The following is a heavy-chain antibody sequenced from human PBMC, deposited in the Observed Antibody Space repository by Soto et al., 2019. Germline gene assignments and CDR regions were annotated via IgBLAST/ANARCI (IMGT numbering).Heavy chain of an antibody. CDR2: VYYSGST. CDR1: GGCLSGYY. CDR3: ATAYYSYGYFDY. V-gene: IGHV4-59*01. J-gene: IGHJ4*02. D-gene: IGHD5-18*01. Sequence: SETLALTCAVYGGCLSGYYWSWIRQPPGKGLEWIGYVYYSGSTNYNPSLKSRVTISVDTSKNQFSLNLTSVTAADTAVYYCATAYYSYGYFDYWGQGSLVTVSS.